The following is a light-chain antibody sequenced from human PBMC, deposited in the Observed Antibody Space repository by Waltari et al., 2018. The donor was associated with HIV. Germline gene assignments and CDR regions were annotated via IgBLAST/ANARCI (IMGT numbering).Light chain of an antibody. J-gene: IGKJ4*01. Sequence: DIVMTKSPDSLAVSLGERATINCKSSHTVLYSSNNKNYLGWYQQRPGQPPRLLIYDASSRATGIPDRFSGSGSGTDFTLTISRLEPEDFAMYYCQQYGTFLTFGGGTKVEIK. CDR3: QQYGTFLT. CDR2: DAS. V-gene: IGKV4-1*01. CDR1: HTVLYSSNNKNY.